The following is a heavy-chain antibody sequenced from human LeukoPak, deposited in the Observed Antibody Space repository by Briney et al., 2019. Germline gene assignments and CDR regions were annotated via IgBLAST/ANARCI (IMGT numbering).Heavy chain of an antibody. Sequence: PSETLSLTCTVSGGSISSYYWSWIRQPAGKGLEWIGRIYTSGSTNYNPSLKSRVTISVDTSKNQFSLELSSVTAADTAVYYCARETAMGGFDYWGQGTLVTVSS. CDR3: ARETAMGGFDY. D-gene: IGHD5-18*01. CDR2: IYTSGST. V-gene: IGHV4-4*07. CDR1: GGSISSYY. J-gene: IGHJ4*02.